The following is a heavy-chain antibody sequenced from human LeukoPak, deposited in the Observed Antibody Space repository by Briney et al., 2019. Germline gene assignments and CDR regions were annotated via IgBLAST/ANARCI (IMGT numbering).Heavy chain of an antibody. D-gene: IGHD3-22*01. Sequence: GGSLRLSCAASGFIFSTYAIHWVRQAPGKGEEGVAVISYDGRNKYYADSVKGRFSISRDNSKNTLSLQVHGLRPEDTAMDYCARDVSHYDRSGYSLDYWGQGTLVTVSS. CDR1: GFIFSTYA. V-gene: IGHV3-30*04. CDR2: ISYDGRNK. CDR3: ARDVSHYDRSGYSLDY. J-gene: IGHJ4*02.